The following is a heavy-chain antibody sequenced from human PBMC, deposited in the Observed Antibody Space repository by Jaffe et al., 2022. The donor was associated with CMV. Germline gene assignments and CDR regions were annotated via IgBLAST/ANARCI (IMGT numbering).Heavy chain of an antibody. CDR3: ARDSLYCSSTSCPKTYWYFDL. D-gene: IGHD2-2*01. J-gene: IGHJ2*01. Sequence: QVQLVESGGGVVQPGRSLRLSCAASGFTFSSYGMHWVRQAPGKGLEWVAVIWYDGSNKYYADSVKGRFTISRDNSKNTLYLQMNSLRAEDTAVYYCARDSLYCSSTSCPKTYWYFDLWGRGTLVTVSS. CDR2: IWYDGSNK. V-gene: IGHV3-33*01. CDR1: GFTFSSYG.